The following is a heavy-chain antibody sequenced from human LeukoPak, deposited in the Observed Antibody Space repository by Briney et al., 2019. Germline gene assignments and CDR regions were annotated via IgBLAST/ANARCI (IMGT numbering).Heavy chain of an antibody. J-gene: IGHJ4*02. CDR2: IYSGGST. CDR3: AREAGDKTYYFDY. V-gene: IGHV3-53*01. CDR1: GFTASSNY. D-gene: IGHD7-27*01. Sequence: GGSLRLSCAASGFTASSNYMSWVRQAPGKGLEWVSVIYSGGSTYYADSVKGRFTISRDNSKNTLYLQMNSLRAEDTAVYYCAREAGDKTYYFDYWGQGTLVTVSS.